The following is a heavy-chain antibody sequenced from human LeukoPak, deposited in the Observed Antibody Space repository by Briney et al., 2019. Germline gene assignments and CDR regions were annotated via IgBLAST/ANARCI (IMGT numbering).Heavy chain of an antibody. V-gene: IGHV3-73*01. J-gene: IGHJ4*02. CDR1: GFTFSGSA. CDR3: TSVYYDTLTGYYHFDY. CDR2: IRSKANSYAT. Sequence: GGSLRLSCAASGFTFSGSAMHWVRQASGKGLEWVGRIRSKANSYATAYAASVKGRFTISRDDSKSTAYLQMNSLKTEDTAVYYCTSVYYDTLTGYYHFDYWGQGTLVTVSS. D-gene: IGHD3-9*01.